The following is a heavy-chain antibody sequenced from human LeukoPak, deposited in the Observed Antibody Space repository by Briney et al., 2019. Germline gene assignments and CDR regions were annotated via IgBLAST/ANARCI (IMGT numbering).Heavy chain of an antibody. D-gene: IGHD3-10*01. CDR3: AKDKSMVRELDY. Sequence: RGSLRLSWAASAFSFSTYGTHWVRPPPGKGLGWLAFIQSVGRNKYYADTVKGRFNTSSENSKKTLFLQRNSLRAEDTAVYYCAKDKSMVRELDYWGQGNLVTVSS. V-gene: IGHV3-30*02. CDR2: IQSVGRNK. CDR1: AFSFSTYG. J-gene: IGHJ4*02.